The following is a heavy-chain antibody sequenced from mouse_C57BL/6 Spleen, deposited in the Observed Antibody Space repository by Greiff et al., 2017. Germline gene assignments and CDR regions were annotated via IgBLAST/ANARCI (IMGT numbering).Heavy chain of an antibody. CDR1: GFNFSDYG. J-gene: IGHJ1*03. D-gene: IGHD2-12*01. CDR2: ISSGSSTI. CDR3: ARGGRRTGYFDV. Sequence: VQLKQSGGGLVKPGGSLKLSCAASGFNFSDYGMHWVRQAPEKGLEWVAYISSGSSTIYYADTVKGRFTISRDNAKNTLFLQRTSLRSEDTVMYYCARGGRRTGYFDVWGTGTTVTVSS. V-gene: IGHV5-17*01.